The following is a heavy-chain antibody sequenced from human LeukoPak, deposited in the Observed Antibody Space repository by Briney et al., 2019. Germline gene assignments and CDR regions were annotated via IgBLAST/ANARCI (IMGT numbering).Heavy chain of an antibody. Sequence: PSETPSLTSAASDWSFGTHYWSWIRQPPGKGLEWIGEIDHSGSTNYNPSLKSRVTISVATSKNQFSLKLNSVTAEDTAVYYCAREASGSPDYFDSWGQGSLVTVSS. CDR3: AREASGSPDYFDS. CDR2: IDHSGST. CDR1: DWSFGTHY. D-gene: IGHD1-26*01. V-gene: IGHV4-34*01. J-gene: IGHJ4*02.